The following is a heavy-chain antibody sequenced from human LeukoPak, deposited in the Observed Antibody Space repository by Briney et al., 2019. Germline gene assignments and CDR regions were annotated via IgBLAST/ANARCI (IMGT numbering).Heavy chain of an antibody. Sequence: ASVKVSFQSSGYTHTSYGISEVRQPAAQGREGVGWIHAYNGNTNYAQKLQGRVTMPTETSTSTAYMELRSLRSDDTAVYYCARVPLEATMVRGVIPNWFDPWGRGTLVTVS. V-gene: IGHV1-18*04. J-gene: IGHJ5*02. CDR3: ARVPLEATMVRGVIPNWFDP. D-gene: IGHD3-10*01. CDR1: GYTHTSYG. CDR2: IHAYNGNT.